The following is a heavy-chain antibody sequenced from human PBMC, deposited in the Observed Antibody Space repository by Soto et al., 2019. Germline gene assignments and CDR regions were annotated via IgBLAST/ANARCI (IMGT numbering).Heavy chain of an antibody. J-gene: IGHJ4*02. CDR3: ARDSGGYGDYIDY. Sequence: GGSLRLSCAASGFTFSSYSMNWVRQAPGKGLEWVSYISSSSSTIYYADSVKGRFTISRDNAKNSLYLQMNSLRAEDTAVYYCARDSGGYGDYIDYWGQGTLVTVSS. V-gene: IGHV3-48*01. CDR1: GFTFSSYS. D-gene: IGHD4-17*01. CDR2: ISSSSSTI.